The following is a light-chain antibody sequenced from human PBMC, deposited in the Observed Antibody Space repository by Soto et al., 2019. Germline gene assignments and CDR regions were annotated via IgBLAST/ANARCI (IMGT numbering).Light chain of an antibody. CDR3: LTWDSSLSAGV. Sequence: QSVLTQPPSVSAAPGQKVTISCSGSSSNIGNNFVSWYQQLPGTAPKLLVYDSTKRPSGIPDRFSGSKSGTSATLDITGLQTGDEADYYCLTWDSSLSAGVFGGGTKLTVL. CDR1: SSNIGNNF. CDR2: DST. J-gene: IGLJ2*01. V-gene: IGLV1-51*01.